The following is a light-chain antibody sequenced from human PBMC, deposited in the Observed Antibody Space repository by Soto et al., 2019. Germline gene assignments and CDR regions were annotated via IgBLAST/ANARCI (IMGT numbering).Light chain of an antibody. Sequence: QSVLTQPPSVSGAPGQRVTISCTGSSSNIGAGYDVHWYQQLPGTAHKLLIYGNSNRPSGVPDRFSGSKSGTSASLAITGLQAEDEADYYCQSYDSSLSGYVFGTGTKVT. CDR3: QSYDSSLSGYV. CDR2: GNS. CDR1: SSNIGAGYD. V-gene: IGLV1-40*01. J-gene: IGLJ1*01.